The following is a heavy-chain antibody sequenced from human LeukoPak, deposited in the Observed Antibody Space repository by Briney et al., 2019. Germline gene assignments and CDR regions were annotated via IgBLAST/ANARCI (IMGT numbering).Heavy chain of an antibody. CDR2: IIPIFGTA. D-gene: IGHD3-16*02. V-gene: IGHV1-69*13. CDR3: ASFGDYVWGSYRRGPYYFDY. Sequence: SVKVSCTASGGTFSSYAISWVRQAPGQGLEWMGGIIPIFGTANYAQKFQGRVTITADESTSTAYMELSSLRSEDTAVYYCASFGDYVWGSYRRGPYYFDYWGQGTLVTVSS. CDR1: GGTFSSYA. J-gene: IGHJ4*02.